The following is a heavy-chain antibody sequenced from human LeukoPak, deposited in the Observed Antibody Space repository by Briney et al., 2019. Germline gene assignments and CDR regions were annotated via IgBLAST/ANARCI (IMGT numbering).Heavy chain of an antibody. V-gene: IGHV3-33*06. Sequence: GGSLRLSCAASGFTFSSYGMHWVRQAPGKGLEWEAVIWYDGSNKYYADSVKGRFTISRDNSKNTLYLQMNSLRAEDTAVYYCAKEGSSWSSSDFDYWGQGTLVTVSS. J-gene: IGHJ4*02. CDR1: GFTFSSYG. CDR3: AKEGSSWSSSDFDY. CDR2: IWYDGSNK. D-gene: IGHD6-13*01.